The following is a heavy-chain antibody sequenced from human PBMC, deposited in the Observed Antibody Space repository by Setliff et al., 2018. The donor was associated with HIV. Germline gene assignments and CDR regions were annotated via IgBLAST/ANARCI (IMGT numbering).Heavy chain of an antibody. J-gene: IGHJ3*02. CDR2: IYSGGSP. Sequence: GGSLRLSCAASDFTVSSNGMTWVRQAPGRRLEPVSLIYSGGSPYYADSVQGRFTISRDNSKNTLYLQMDSLRIEDTAVYYCARVGYKDASDIWGQGTMVT. CDR3: ARVGYKDASDI. V-gene: IGHV3-66*02. D-gene: IGHD5-18*01. CDR1: DFTVSSNG.